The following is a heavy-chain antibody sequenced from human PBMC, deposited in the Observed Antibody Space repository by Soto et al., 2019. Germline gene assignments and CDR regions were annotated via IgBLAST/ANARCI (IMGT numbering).Heavy chain of an antibody. Sequence: QVQLQQWGAGLLKPSETLSLTGAVYGGFVSSGSYYWSWIRQPPGKGLEWIGEMSHSGGTHFNPSPKSRVTISVDTSKNQFSLKMSSVTAADTALYYCARVERGTATTVVDAFDIWGPGTMVTVSS. D-gene: IGHD1-1*01. CDR3: ARVERGTATTVVDAFDI. CDR1: GGFVSSGSYY. J-gene: IGHJ3*02. V-gene: IGHV4-34*01. CDR2: MSHSGGT.